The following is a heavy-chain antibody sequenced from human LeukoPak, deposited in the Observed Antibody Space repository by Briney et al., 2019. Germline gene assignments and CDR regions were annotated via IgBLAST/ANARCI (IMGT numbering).Heavy chain of an antibody. J-gene: IGHJ6*02. CDR3: ARVVQWLVYYGMDV. D-gene: IGHD6-19*01. V-gene: IGHV3-21*01. CDR1: GFTFSTYS. Sequence: KPGGSLRLSCAASGFTFSTYSMNWVRQAPGKGLEWVSSISSGSDYIYYADSVKGRFTISRDNAKNSLYLQMNSLRAEDTAVYYCARVVQWLVYYGMDVWGQGTTVTVSS. CDR2: ISSGSDYI.